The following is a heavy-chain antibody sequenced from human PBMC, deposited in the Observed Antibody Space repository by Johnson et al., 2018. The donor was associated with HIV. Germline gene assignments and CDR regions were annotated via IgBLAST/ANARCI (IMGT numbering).Heavy chain of an antibody. V-gene: IGHV3-30*04. D-gene: IGHD6-13*01. CDR1: GFTFSGYA. J-gene: IGHJ3*02. CDR3: AKEGSIAAAGNDAFDI. CDR2: ISYDGSNK. Sequence: QVQLVESGGGVVQPGRSLRLSCVGSGFTFSGYAMHWVRQAPGKGLEWVAFISYDGSNKYYADSVKGRFTISRDNSMHTMYLQMNSLRAEDTAVYYCAKEGSIAAAGNDAFDIWGQGTMVTVSS.